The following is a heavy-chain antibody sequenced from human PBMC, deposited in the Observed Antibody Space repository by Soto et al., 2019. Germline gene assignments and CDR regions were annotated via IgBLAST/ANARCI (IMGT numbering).Heavy chain of an antibody. D-gene: IGHD3-10*01. CDR1: GGSISRSNG. CDR2: IYHSGST. CDR3: ARDGEVAAYYYGSGSPHYYYYGMDV. Sequence: PSETLSLTCAVSGGSISRSNGWSWVRQPPGKGLEWIGEIYHSGSTNYNPSLKSRVTMSVDTSKNQFSLKLSSVTAADTAVYYCARDGEVAAYYYGSGSPHYYYYGMDVWGQGTTVTVSS. V-gene: IGHV4-4*02. J-gene: IGHJ6*02.